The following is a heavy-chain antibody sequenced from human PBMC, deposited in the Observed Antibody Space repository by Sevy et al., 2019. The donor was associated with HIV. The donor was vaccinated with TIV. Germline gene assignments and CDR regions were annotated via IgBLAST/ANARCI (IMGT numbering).Heavy chain of an antibody. CDR1: GFTFSRYG. V-gene: IGHV3-30*02. CDR2: IRYDGSTK. Sequence: GGSLRLSCAACGFTFSRYGMHWVRQAPGKGLEWVAFIRYDGSTKYYAESVKGRFIISRDNSKDTLYLQMNSLRGDDTSLYYCAKGLGMVQGALLSDDVWGQGTMVTVSS. D-gene: IGHD3-10*01. J-gene: IGHJ3*01. CDR3: AKGLGMVQGALLSDDV.